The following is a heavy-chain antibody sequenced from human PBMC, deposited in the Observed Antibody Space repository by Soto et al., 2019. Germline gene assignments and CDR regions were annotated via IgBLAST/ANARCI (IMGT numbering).Heavy chain of an antibody. Sequence: QTQGKVLEWAAVISYDGSKEYYAEYVKGRFTTYRDNSKNTLSLQVNSLTAEDTAVYYCAKALVIFRPAEANVPQCGPDVAGQGTSVTVSS. V-gene: IGHV3-30*18. J-gene: IGHJ6*02. D-gene: IGHD3-9*01. CDR2: ISYDGSKE. CDR3: AKALVIFRPAEANVPQCGPDV.